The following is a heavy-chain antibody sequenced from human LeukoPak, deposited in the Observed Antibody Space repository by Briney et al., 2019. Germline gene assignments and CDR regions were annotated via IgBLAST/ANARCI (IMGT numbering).Heavy chain of an antibody. CDR3: ARSPHILTGENFDY. CDR1: GYTFTGYY. J-gene: IGHJ4*02. Sequence: GSVKVSCKASGYTFTGYYMHWVRQAPGQGLEWMGWINPNSGGTNYAQKFQDRVTMTRDTSISTAYMELSRLRSSDTAVYYCARSPHILTGENFDYWGQGTLVTVSS. D-gene: IGHD3-9*01. CDR2: INPNSGGT. V-gene: IGHV1-2*02.